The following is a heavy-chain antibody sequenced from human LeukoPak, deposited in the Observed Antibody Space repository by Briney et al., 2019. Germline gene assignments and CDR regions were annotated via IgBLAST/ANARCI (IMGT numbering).Heavy chain of an antibody. CDR2: IYYSGST. D-gene: IGHD1-1*01. CDR3: ARAPRGKIGTYYMDL. V-gene: IGHV4-59*01. CDR1: GGSFSGYY. J-gene: IGHJ6*03. Sequence: SETLSLTCAVYGGSFSGYYWSWIRQPPGKGLEWIGYIYYSGSTSYNPSLKSRVTISVDTSKNQFSLKLNSVTAADTAVYYCARAPRGKIGTYYMDLWGKGTTVTISS.